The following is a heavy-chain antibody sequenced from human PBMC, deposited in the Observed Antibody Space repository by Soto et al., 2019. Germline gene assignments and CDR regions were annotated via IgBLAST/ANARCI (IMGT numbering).Heavy chain of an antibody. CDR1: GFTFSSYE. D-gene: IGHD3-16*01. CDR3: ARDYVAVLPGVPYYYYGMDV. V-gene: IGHV3-48*03. CDR2: ISSSGSTI. J-gene: IGHJ6*02. Sequence: PGESLKISCAASGFTFSSYEMNWVRQAQGKGLEWVSYISSSGSTIYYADSVKGRFTISRDNAKNSLYLQMNSPRAEDTAVYYCARDYVAVLPGVPYYYYGMDVWGQGTTVTVSS.